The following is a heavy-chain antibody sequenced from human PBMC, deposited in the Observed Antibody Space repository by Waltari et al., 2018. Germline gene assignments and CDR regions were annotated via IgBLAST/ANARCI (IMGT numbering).Heavy chain of an antibody. Sequence: QVQLVESGGGVVQPGGSLRLSCATSGLTFNTYGMHWVRQTQGKGLGWVAFIRYDGTYKDYAVSVKGRISISRENSKNTLYLQMNDLRREDTALYYCAKDGDYSLPGYDAFDIWGQGTMVTVSP. CDR2: IRYDGTYK. V-gene: IGHV3-30*02. D-gene: IGHD4-17*01. CDR3: AKDGDYSLPGYDAFDI. CDR1: GLTFNTYG. J-gene: IGHJ3*02.